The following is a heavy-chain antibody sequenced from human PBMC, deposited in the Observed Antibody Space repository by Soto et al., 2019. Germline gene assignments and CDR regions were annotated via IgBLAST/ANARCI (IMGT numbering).Heavy chain of an antibody. CDR3: AKGRKSTEKDIAVMLAAASSIQH. D-gene: IGHD2-15*01. CDR1: GFTFSDYA. Sequence: PGGSLRLSCVASGFTFSDYAMTWVRQAPGKGLEWVSVISATGATTYYADSVRGRFTISRDNSKNTLNLQMNDLRVEDTAVIYCAKGRKSTEKDIAVMLAAASSIQHWGQGTLVTVS. J-gene: IGHJ1*01. V-gene: IGHV3-23*01. CDR2: ISATGATT.